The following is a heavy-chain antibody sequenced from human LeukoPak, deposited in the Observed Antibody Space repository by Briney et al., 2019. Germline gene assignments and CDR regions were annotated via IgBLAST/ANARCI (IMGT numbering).Heavy chain of an antibody. V-gene: IGHV4-30-4*01. D-gene: IGHD2-2*01. CDR1: GGSISSGDYY. CDR3: ASSDCSSTSCYASRSTLLPYYYYGMDV. CDR2: IYYSGST. Sequence: SQTLSLTCTVSGGSISSGDYYWSWIRQPPGKGLEWIGYIYYSGSTYYNPSLKSRVTISVGTSKNQFSLKLSSVTAADTAVYYCASSDCSSTSCYASRSTLLPYYYYGMDVWGQGTTVTVSS. J-gene: IGHJ6*02.